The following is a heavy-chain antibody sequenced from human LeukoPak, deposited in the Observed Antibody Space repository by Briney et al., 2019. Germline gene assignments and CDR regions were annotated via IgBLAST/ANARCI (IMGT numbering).Heavy chain of an antibody. Sequence: ASVKVSCKASGYTFTSYYMHWVRQAPGQGLEWMGIINPSGGSTSYAQKFQGRVTMTRDTSTSTVYMELSSLRSEDTAVCYCARTSLDTAMVRYYYYGMDVWGQGTTVTVSS. J-gene: IGHJ6*02. D-gene: IGHD5-18*01. CDR3: ARTSLDTAMVRYYYYGMDV. CDR2: INPSGGST. CDR1: GYTFTSYY. V-gene: IGHV1-46*01.